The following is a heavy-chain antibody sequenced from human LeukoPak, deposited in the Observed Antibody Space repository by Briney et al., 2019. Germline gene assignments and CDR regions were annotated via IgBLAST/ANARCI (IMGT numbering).Heavy chain of an antibody. D-gene: IGHD6-19*01. Sequence: GGSLRLSCTASGFTFSHYWMHWVRQAPGKGPVWVSRINSDGTTITYADSVKGRFTISRDNSKNTLYLQMNSLRAEDTAVYYCAKERVPIAVAGAPDFDYWGQGTLVTVSS. CDR1: GFTFSHYW. CDR2: INSDGTTI. V-gene: IGHV3-74*01. J-gene: IGHJ4*02. CDR3: AKERVPIAVAGAPDFDY.